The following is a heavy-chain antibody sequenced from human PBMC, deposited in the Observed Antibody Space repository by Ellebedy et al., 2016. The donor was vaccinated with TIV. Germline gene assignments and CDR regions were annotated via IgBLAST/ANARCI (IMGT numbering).Heavy chain of an antibody. CDR1: GFTFSSYS. CDR2: ISSSSSTI. V-gene: IGHV3-48*04. Sequence: GGSLRLXXAASGFTFSSYSMNWVRQAPGKGLEWVSYISSSSSTIYYADSVKGRFTISRDNAKNSLYLQMNSLRAEDTAVYYCAKGDLFCTNGVCPGVLDVWGKGTTVTVSS. CDR3: AKGDLFCTNGVCPGVLDV. D-gene: IGHD2-8*01. J-gene: IGHJ6*04.